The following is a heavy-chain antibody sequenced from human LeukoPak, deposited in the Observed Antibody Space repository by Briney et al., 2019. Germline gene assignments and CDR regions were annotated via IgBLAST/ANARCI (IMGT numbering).Heavy chain of an antibody. V-gene: IGHV1-2*02. CDR3: ARWEVTGAAAGSFDY. CDR2: INPNSGGT. J-gene: IGHJ4*02. D-gene: IGHD6-13*01. CDR1: GYTFTGYY. Sequence: ASVKVSCKASGYTFTGYYMHWVRQAPGQGLEWMGWINPNSGGTNYAQKLQGRVTMTTDTSTSTAYMELRSLRSDDTAVYYCARWEVTGAAAGSFDYWGQGTLVTVSS.